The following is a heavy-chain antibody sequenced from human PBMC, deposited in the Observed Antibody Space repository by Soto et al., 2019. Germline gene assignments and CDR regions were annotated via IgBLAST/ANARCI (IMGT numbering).Heavy chain of an antibody. CDR2: ISAYNGNT. V-gene: IGHV1-18*01. D-gene: IGHD2-2*01. CDR1: GYTFTSYG. J-gene: IGHJ6*02. CDR3: ARFYCCSTSCYAATTYYYYYCMDV. Sequence: QVQLVQSGAEVKKPGASVKVSCKASGYTFTSYGISWVRQAPGQGLEWMGWISAYNGNTNYAQKLQGRVTMTTDTATSTAYMELRSLRTDDTAVYYCARFYCCSTSCYAATTYYYYYCMDVWGQGTPVTVSS.